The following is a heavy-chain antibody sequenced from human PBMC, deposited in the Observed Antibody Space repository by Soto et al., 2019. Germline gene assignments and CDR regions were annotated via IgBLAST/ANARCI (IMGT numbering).Heavy chain of an antibody. CDR1: GGTFSSYT. D-gene: IGHD2-8*01. J-gene: IGHJ6*02. V-gene: IGHV1-69*02. Sequence: QVQLVQSGAEVKKPGSSVKVSCKASGGTFSSYTISWVRQASGQGLEWMGRIIPILGIANYAQKFQGRVTITADKSTSTAYMELSSLRSEDTAVYYCARKSMVHYYYYGMDVWGQGTTVTVSS. CDR2: IIPILGIA. CDR3: ARKSMVHYYYYGMDV.